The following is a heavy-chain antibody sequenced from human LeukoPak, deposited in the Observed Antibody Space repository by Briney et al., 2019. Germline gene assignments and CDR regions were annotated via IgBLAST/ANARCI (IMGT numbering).Heavy chain of an antibody. J-gene: IGHJ4*02. CDR3: VRGQRNYFRAVDD. D-gene: IGHD1-7*01. V-gene: IGHV4-59*01. Sequence: SETLSLTCTVSGASITTYYWSWIRQPPGKGLEWIGYIYYSGSTNYNPSLKSRVTMSVDTSKNQFSLRLTSVTAADTAVYYCVRGQRNYFRAVDDWGQGPLVTVSS. CDR1: GASITTYY. CDR2: IYYSGST.